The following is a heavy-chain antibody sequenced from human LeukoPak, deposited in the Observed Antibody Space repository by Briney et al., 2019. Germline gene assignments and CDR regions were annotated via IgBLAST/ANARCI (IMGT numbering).Heavy chain of an antibody. CDR3: ARGVFDILTGLTKLDY. CDR2: MNPNSGNT. CDR1: GYTFTSYD. D-gene: IGHD3-9*01. J-gene: IGHJ4*02. Sequence: ASVKVSCKASGYTFTSYDIKWVRQATGQGLEWMGWMNPNSGNTGYAQKFQGRVTMTRNTSISTAYMELSSLSSVTAADTAVYYCARGVFDILTGLTKLDYWGQGTLVTVSS. V-gene: IGHV1-8*01.